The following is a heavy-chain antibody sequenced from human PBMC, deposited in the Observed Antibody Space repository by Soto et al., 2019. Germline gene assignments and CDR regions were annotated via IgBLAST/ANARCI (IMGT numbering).Heavy chain of an antibody. CDR2: IYYSGST. Sequence: QLQLQESGPGLVKPSETLSLTCTVSGGSISSSSYYWGWIRQPPGKGLEWIGSIYYSGSTYYNPSLKSRVPISVDTSKNQFSLKLSSVTAADTAVYYCARRRRDIGQEIVGASKGYGMDVWGQGTTVTVSS. J-gene: IGHJ6*02. CDR3: ARRRRDIGQEIVGASKGYGMDV. D-gene: IGHD1-26*01. CDR1: GGSISSSSYY. V-gene: IGHV4-39*01.